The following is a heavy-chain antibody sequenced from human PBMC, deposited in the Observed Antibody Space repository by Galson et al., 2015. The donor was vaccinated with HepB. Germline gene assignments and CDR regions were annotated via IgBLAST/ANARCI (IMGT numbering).Heavy chain of an antibody. Sequence: CAISGDSVSSNSASWNWIRQSPSRGLEWLGRTYYRSKWYNDYAVSVKSRITINPDTSKNQFSLQLKSVTPEDTAMYYCTGRVTADYWGQGTLVTVSS. D-gene: IGHD2-21*02. CDR3: TGRVTADY. CDR2: TYYRSKWYN. V-gene: IGHV6-1*01. CDR1: GDSVSSNSAS. J-gene: IGHJ4*02.